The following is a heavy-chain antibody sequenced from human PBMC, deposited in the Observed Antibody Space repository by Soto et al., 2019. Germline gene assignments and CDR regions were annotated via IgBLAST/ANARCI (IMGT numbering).Heavy chain of an antibody. V-gene: IGHV4-59*01. CDR3: ARVGGVAARAFDY. D-gene: IGHD6-6*01. CDR1: GGSINYFY. Sequence: PSETLSLTCTVSGGSINYFYWSWIRQPPGKGLEWIGYIYYGGSTDYNPSLKGRVTISVDTSKNQFSLKLRSVTAADTAVYYCARVGGVAARAFDYWGQGTLVTVSS. CDR2: IYYGGST. J-gene: IGHJ4*02.